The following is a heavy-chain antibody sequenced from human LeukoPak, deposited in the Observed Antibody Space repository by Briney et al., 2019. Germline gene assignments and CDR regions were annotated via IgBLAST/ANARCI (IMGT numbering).Heavy chain of an antibody. V-gene: IGHV4-59*11. D-gene: IGHD4-17*01. CDR2: ISYIGST. CDR3: ARDLVTVTKGFDI. CDR1: DDSFSSHY. J-gene: IGHJ3*02. Sequence: PSESLSLTCDVSDDSFSSHYWTWVRQPPGKGLEWVGYISYIGSTNYNPSLTSRVTISIYESTNQFSLKLNSMAAADRAVYYCARDLVTVTKGFDIWGQGTMVSVSS.